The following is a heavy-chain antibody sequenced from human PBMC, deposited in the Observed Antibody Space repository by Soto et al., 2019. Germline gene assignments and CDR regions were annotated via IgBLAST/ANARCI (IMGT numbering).Heavy chain of an antibody. J-gene: IGHJ5*02. CDR1: GDSISSNNW. D-gene: IGHD2-2*01. Sequence: SETLSLTCGVSGDSISSNNWWNWVRQPAGKGLEWIGEIHRSGRTNFNPSLKSRVTISVDKSKNQFSLKLNSVTAADTAVYYCARVRQYCSSSSCYLDPWGQGTLVTVSS. V-gene: IGHV4-4*02. CDR2: IHRSGRT. CDR3: ARVRQYCSSSSCYLDP.